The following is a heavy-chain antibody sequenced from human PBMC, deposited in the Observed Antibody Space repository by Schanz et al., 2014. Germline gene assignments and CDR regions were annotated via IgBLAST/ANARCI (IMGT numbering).Heavy chain of an antibody. Sequence: QMQLQGSGPGLVKPSETLSLTCAVSGGSISTYYWSWVRQPPGKGLEWIGHRDSSGSTKYNPSLKSRVTISIDTSKNQISLRLRSVTEADTAVYYCARDGLGADYWGQGTLVTVSA. CDR1: GGSISTYY. CDR2: RDSSGST. J-gene: IGHJ4*02. CDR3: ARDGLGADY. V-gene: IGHV4-59*01.